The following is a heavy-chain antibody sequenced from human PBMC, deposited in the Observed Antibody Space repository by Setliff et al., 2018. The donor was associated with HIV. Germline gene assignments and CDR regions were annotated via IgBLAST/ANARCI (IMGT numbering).Heavy chain of an antibody. CDR1: GFTFGDYA. CDR3: APVRDGYNYFFDY. CDR2: IRSKAYGGTT. J-gene: IGHJ4*02. Sequence: PGGSLRLSCAASGFTFGDYAMSWVRQAPGKGLEWVGFIRSKAYGGTTEYAASVKGRFTISRDDSKSIAYLQMNSLKTEDTAVYYCAPVRDGYNYFFDYWGQGTLVTVSS. D-gene: IGHD5-12*01. V-gene: IGHV3-49*04.